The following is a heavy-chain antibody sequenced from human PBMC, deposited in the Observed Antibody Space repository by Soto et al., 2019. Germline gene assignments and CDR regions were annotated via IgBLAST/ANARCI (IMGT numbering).Heavy chain of an antibody. CDR2: INSDGSST. Sequence: EVQVVESGGGLVQPGGSLRLSCAASGFTFSNYWMQWVRQAPGKGLVWVSRINSDGSSTSYADSVKGRFTISRDNAKNAVYLRMNSLRAEDTAVYYCGRAVRSGSYPYYYYGMDVWGQGTTVTVS. CDR3: GRAVRSGSYPYYYYGMDV. V-gene: IGHV3-74*01. D-gene: IGHD3-10*01. CDR1: GFTFSNYW. J-gene: IGHJ6*02.